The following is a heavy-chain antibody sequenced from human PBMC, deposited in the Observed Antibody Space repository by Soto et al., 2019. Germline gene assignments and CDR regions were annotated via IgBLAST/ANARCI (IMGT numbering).Heavy chain of an antibody. D-gene: IGHD3-3*01. CDR2: IYYSGST. CDR1: GGSISSYY. J-gene: IGHJ4*02. Sequence: PSETLSLTCTVSGGSISSYYWSWIRQPPGKGLEWIGYIYYSGSTNYNPSLKSRVTISVDTSKNQFSLKLSSVTAADTAVYYCARMKYDFWSGYFHYWGQGTLVTVSS. CDR3: ARMKYDFWSGYFHY. V-gene: IGHV4-59*01.